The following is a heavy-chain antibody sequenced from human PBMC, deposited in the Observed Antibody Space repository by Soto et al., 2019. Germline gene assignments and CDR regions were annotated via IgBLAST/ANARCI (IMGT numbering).Heavy chain of an antibody. CDR2: IIPILGIA. CDR1: GGTFSSYT. CDR3: ASYTYYYDSSGYSEDAFDI. J-gene: IGHJ3*02. Sequence: QVQLVQSGAEVKKPGSSVKVSCKASGGTFSSYTISWVRQAPGQGLEWMGRIIPILGIANYAQKFQGRVTITADKSTSTAYVELSSLRSEDTAVYYCASYTYYYDSSGYSEDAFDIWGQGTMVTVSS. D-gene: IGHD3-22*01. V-gene: IGHV1-69*02.